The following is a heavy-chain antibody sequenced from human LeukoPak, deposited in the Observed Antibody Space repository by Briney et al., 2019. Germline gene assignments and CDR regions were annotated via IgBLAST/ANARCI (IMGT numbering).Heavy chain of an antibody. CDR3: AKELRRDDY. J-gene: IGHJ4*02. Sequence: GGSLRLSCAASGFTFSSYAMHWVRQAPGKGLERVAVISYDGSNKYYADSVKGRFTISRDNSKNTLYLQMNSLRAEDTAVYYCAKELRRDDYWGQGTLVTVSS. V-gene: IGHV3-30*04. CDR2: ISYDGSNK. D-gene: IGHD2-8*01. CDR1: GFTFSSYA.